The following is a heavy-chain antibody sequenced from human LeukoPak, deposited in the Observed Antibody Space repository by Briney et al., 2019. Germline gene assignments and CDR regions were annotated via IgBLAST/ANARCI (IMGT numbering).Heavy chain of an antibody. J-gene: IGHJ6*03. CDR3: VRQRADYYYYYMDV. V-gene: IGHV4-39*01. Sequence: SETLSLTCTVSGGSISTTSYYWGWIRQPPGKGLEWIGSICYGGSTFYNSSLERRVSMSVDMSTNQFSLKLTSVIAADTAVYYCVRQRADYYYYYMDVWGEGTMVTVS. CDR1: GGSISTTSYY. CDR2: ICYGGST.